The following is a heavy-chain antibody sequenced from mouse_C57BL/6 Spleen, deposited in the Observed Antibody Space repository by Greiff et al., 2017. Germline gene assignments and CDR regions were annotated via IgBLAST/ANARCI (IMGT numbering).Heavy chain of an antibody. J-gene: IGHJ4*01. CDR1: GFNITDYY. Sequence: VQLKESGAELVKPGASVKLSCTASGFNITDYYMHWVKQRTEQGLEWIGRIDPEDGETKYATKFQVKATITADTSFNTAYLQLSSLTAEDTAVYYCASYYSNYDAMDYWGQGTSVTVSS. D-gene: IGHD2-5*01. V-gene: IGHV14-2*01. CDR3: ASYYSNYDAMDY. CDR2: IDPEDGET.